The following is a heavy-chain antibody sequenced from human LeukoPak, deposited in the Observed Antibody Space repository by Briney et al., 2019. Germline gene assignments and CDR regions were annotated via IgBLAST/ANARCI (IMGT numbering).Heavy chain of an antibody. Sequence: SETLSLTCTVSGGSISGFHWSWIRQPPGEGLEWIGYIHYSGSTKYNASLKSRVTISLDTSKNQFSLELTSVTAADTAVYYCARLATAGYLDYWGQGTLVTVSS. CDR2: IHYSGST. J-gene: IGHJ4*02. V-gene: IGHV4-59*08. CDR3: ARLATAGYLDY. D-gene: IGHD6-19*01. CDR1: GGSISGFH.